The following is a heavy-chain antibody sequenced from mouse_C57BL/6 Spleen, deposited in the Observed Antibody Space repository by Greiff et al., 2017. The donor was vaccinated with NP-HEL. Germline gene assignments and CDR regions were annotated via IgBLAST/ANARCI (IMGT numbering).Heavy chain of an antibody. J-gene: IGHJ3*01. CDR2: ISYDGSN. V-gene: IGHV3-6*01. CDR3: ARGGGYYYGSSPDWFAY. D-gene: IGHD1-1*01. CDR1: GYSITSGYY. Sequence: EVKLMESGPGLVKPSQSLSLTCSVTGYSITSGYYWNWIRQFPGNKLEWMGYISYDGSNNYNPSLKNRISITRDTSKNQSFLKLNAVTTEDTATYYCARGGGYYYGSSPDWFAYWGQGTLVTVSA.